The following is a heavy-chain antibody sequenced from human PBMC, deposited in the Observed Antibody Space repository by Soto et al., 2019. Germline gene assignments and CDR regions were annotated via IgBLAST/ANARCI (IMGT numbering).Heavy chain of an antibody. CDR3: ARDTLYYGMDV. J-gene: IGHJ6*02. Sequence: SETLSLTCTVSGGSISSGDYYWSWIRQPPGKGLEWIGYIYYSGSTYYNPSLKSRVTISVDTSKNQFSLKLSSVTAADTAVYYCARDTLYYGMDVWGQGTTVTVSS. V-gene: IGHV4-30-4*01. D-gene: IGHD2-8*01. CDR2: IYYSGST. CDR1: GGSISSGDYY.